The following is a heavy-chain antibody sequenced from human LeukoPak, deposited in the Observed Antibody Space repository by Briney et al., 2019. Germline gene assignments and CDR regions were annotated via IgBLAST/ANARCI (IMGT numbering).Heavy chain of an antibody. CDR1: GYTFTGYY. Sequence: ASVKVSCKASGYTFTGYYMHWVRQAPGQGLEWMGWINPNSGGTNYAQKFQGRVTMTRDTSISTAYMELSRLRSDDTAVYYCARDLVTMIAAFDIWGQGTMVTVSS. CDR2: INPNSGGT. CDR3: ARDLVTMIAAFDI. J-gene: IGHJ3*02. D-gene: IGHD3-22*01. V-gene: IGHV1-2*02.